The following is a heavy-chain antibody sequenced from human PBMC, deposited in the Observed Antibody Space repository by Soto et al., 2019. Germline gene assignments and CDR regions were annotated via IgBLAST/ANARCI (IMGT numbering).Heavy chain of an antibody. CDR1: GYTFTSYG. J-gene: IGHJ4*02. CDR2: ISAYNGNT. Sequence: ASVKVSCKASGYTFTSYGISWVRQAPGQGLEWMGWISAYNGNTNYAQKLQGRVTMTTDTSTSTAYMELRSLRSDDTAVYYCARGFPGGYNPGPFDYWGQGTLVTVSS. V-gene: IGHV1-18*01. CDR3: ARGFPGGYNPGPFDY. D-gene: IGHD5-12*01.